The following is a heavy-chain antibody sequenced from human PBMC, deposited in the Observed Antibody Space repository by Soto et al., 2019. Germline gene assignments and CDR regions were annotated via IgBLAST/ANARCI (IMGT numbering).Heavy chain of an antibody. J-gene: IGHJ3*02. CDR3: AKDRDPYSSGWYGAFDI. D-gene: IGHD6-19*01. V-gene: IGHV3-9*01. Sequence: EVQLVESGGGLVQPGRSLRLSCAASGFTFDDYAMHWVRQAPGKGLEWVSGISWNSGSIGYADSVKGRFTISRDNAKNSLYLQMNSLRAEDTALYYCAKDRDPYSSGWYGAFDIWGQGTMVTVSS. CDR1: GFTFDDYA. CDR2: ISWNSGSI.